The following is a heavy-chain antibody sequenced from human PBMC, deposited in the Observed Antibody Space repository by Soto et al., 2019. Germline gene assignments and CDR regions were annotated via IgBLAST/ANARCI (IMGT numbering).Heavy chain of an antibody. Sequence: QLQLQESGPGLVKPSETLSLTCTVSGGSISSSSYYWGWIRQPPGKGLEWIGSIYYSGSTYYNPSLKSRVTISVDTSKNQFSLKLSSVTAADTAVYYCASYCGGGCYSNDAFDIWGQGTMVTVSS. D-gene: IGHD2-21*02. CDR3: ASYCGGGCYSNDAFDI. CDR2: IYYSGST. J-gene: IGHJ3*02. V-gene: IGHV4-39*01. CDR1: GGSISSSSYY.